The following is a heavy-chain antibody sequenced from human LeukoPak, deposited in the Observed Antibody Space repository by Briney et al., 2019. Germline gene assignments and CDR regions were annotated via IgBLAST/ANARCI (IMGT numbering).Heavy chain of an antibody. V-gene: IGHV1-8*03. CDR2: MNPNSGNT. CDR1: GYTFTSYD. CDR3: VRGRITTLDY. J-gene: IGHJ4*02. D-gene: IGHD4-11*01. Sequence: ASVTVSCKASGYTFTSYDINWVRQAPGQGLEWMGWMNPNSGNTGYAQKFQGRVTITRNTSISTAYMELSSLRSEDTAVYYCVRGRITTLDYWGQGTLVTVSS.